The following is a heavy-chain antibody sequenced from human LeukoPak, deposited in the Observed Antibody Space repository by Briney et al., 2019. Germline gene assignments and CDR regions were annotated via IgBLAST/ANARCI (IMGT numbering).Heavy chain of an antibody. Sequence: PGGSLRLSCAASGFTFSSYWMSWVRQAPGKGLEWVAVISYDGSNKYYADSVKGRFTISRDNSKNTLYLQMNSLRAEDTAVYYCAKDPERYCSGGSCNTFDYWGQGTLVTVSS. V-gene: IGHV3-30*18. D-gene: IGHD2-15*01. CDR3: AKDPERYCSGGSCNTFDY. J-gene: IGHJ4*02. CDR1: GFTFSSYW. CDR2: ISYDGSNK.